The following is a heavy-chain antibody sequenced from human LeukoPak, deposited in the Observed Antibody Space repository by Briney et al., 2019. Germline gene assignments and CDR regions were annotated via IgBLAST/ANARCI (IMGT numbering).Heavy chain of an antibody. Sequence: GGSLRLSCAASGFSFSTYIMNWVRQPPGKGLEWISYISSSGSTIYYADSVKGRFTISRDNALDSVYLQMNSLRAEDTAIYYCARGSGRWIQIDYWGQGTLVTVSS. J-gene: IGHJ4*02. D-gene: IGHD5-24*01. CDR1: GFSFSTYI. CDR2: ISSSGSTI. CDR3: ARGSGRWIQIDY. V-gene: IGHV3-48*01.